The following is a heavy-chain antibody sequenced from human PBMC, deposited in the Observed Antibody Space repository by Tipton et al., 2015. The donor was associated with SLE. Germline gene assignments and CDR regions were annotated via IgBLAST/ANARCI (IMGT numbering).Heavy chain of an antibody. J-gene: IGHJ4*02. V-gene: IGHV3-23*01. CDR2: ISGSGGST. D-gene: IGHD6-6*01. CDR1: GFTFSSYA. CDR3: AKDQGVAAARQGVGCYFDY. Sequence: GSLRLSCAASGFTFSSYAMSWVRQAPGKGLEWVSGISGSGGSTYYADSVKGRFTISRDNSKNTLYLQMNSLRAEDTAVYYCAKDQGVAAARQGVGCYFDYWGQGTLVTVSS.